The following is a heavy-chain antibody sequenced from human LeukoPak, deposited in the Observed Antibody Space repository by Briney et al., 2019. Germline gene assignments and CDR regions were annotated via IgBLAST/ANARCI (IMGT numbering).Heavy chain of an antibody. J-gene: IGHJ3*02. D-gene: IGHD3-9*01. CDR1: GFTVSSNY. CDR2: IYFGGTT. Sequence: PGGSLRLSCAASGFTVSSNYMTWVRQAPGQGLEWVSVIYFGGTTYYADSVKGRFTISRDNAKNSLSLQMNSLRADDAAVYYCARASSKQLAGYLPDGFDIWGQGTMVTVSS. V-gene: IGHV3-53*01. CDR3: ARASSKQLAGYLPDGFDI.